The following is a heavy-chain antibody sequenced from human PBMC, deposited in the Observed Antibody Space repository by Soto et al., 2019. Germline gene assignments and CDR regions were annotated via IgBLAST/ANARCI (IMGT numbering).Heavy chain of an antibody. V-gene: IGHV3-7*01. J-gene: IGHJ4*02. CDR3: ARGSSGWYEGEDY. D-gene: IGHD6-19*01. CDR2: IKQDGSEK. Sequence: GGSLRLSCAASGFTFNNYWMNWVRQAPGKGLEWLANIKQDGSEKYYVDSVKGRFTISRDNTKNSLYLQMNSLRAEDTAVYYCARGSSGWYEGEDYWGQGTLVTVSS. CDR1: GFTFNNYW.